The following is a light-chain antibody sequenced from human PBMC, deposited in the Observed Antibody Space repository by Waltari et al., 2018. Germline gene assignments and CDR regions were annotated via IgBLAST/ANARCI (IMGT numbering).Light chain of an antibody. Sequence: QPAPTQPASVSGSPGQSTTISCAGTSSDVGSYSPVSWYQQHPGKAPKRMIYEGSKRPSGVSNRFSGSKSGNTASLTSSGLQAEDEADYYCCSYAGSSTYYVFGTGTKVTVL. J-gene: IGLJ1*01. CDR2: EGS. CDR1: SSDVGSYSP. CDR3: CSYAGSSTYYV. V-gene: IGLV2-23*01.